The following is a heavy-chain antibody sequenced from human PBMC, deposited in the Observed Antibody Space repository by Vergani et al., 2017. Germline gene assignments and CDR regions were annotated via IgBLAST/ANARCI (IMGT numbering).Heavy chain of an antibody. D-gene: IGHD3-3*01. CDR2: VIPILDIA. V-gene: IGHV1-69*08. CDR3: AGEGSDFWSGCRTGWAFDI. Sequence: QVQLVQSGAEVKKPGSSVKVSCKASGGTFSSYTISWVRQAPGQGLEWMGRVIPILDIANYEQKFQGRVTITADKSTSTAYMELSSLRSDDTAVYYCAGEGSDFWSGCRTGWAFDIWGEGTMVTVSS. CDR1: GGTFSSYT. J-gene: IGHJ3*02.